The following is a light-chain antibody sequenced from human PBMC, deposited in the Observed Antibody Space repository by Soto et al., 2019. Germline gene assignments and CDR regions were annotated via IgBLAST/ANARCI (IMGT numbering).Light chain of an antibody. CDR1: QGISSY. V-gene: IGKV1-39*01. CDR3: QQSYSTLFT. J-gene: IGKJ4*01. Sequence: DIQMTQSPSSLSASVGDRVTITCRASQGISSYLNWFQQKPGKAPRLLIYTASTLHSGVPSRFSGSGSGTEYTLTISSLQPEDFATYYCQQSYSTLFTFGGGTEVEIK. CDR2: TAS.